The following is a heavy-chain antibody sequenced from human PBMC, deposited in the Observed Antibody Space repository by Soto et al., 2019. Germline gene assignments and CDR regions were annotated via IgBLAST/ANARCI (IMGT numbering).Heavy chain of an antibody. Sequence: QVQLVESGGGVVQPGRSLRLSCAASGFTFSNYAMHWVRQTPGKGLEWVAIVSYDGTNQYYADSVKGRFTISRDNSENSLYLQINSLRAEDTALYYCASDGATQTWRPWYFDLCGRGTLVTVAA. CDR1: GFTFSNYA. CDR3: ASDGATQTWRPWYFDL. J-gene: IGHJ2*01. V-gene: IGHV3-30-3*01. D-gene: IGHD3-3*01. CDR2: VSYDGTNQ.